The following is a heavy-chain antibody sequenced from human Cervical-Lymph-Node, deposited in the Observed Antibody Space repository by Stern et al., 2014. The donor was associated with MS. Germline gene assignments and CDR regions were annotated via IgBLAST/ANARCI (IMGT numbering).Heavy chain of an antibody. Sequence: EVQLLESGGALVQPGRSLRLSCAASGFTFDDYGMHWVRPVPGKAPVWVAGLSWSSAIIGYGDSVKGRFTISRDNAKNSLYLQLDSLTTEDTALYYCAKEGSVGSTKDLTCYFDQWGQGTRVIVSS. CDR1: GFTFDDYG. V-gene: IGHV3-9*01. D-gene: IGHD1-26*01. CDR3: AKEGSVGSTKDLTCYFDQ. J-gene: IGHJ4*02. CDR2: LSWSSAII.